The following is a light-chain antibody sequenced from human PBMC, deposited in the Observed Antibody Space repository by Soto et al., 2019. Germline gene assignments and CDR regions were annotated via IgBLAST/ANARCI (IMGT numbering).Light chain of an antibody. Sequence: DIVMTQSPLSLPVTPGEPASISCRSSQSLLDSNGYNCLEWYLQKPGQSPQLLIYLGSNRASGVSDRFRCSGSGTDFTLKISRVEAEDVGVYYCMQSLQTPLTFGQGTKVEIK. V-gene: IGKV2-28*01. CDR3: MQSLQTPLT. CDR1: QSLLDSNGYNC. CDR2: LGS. J-gene: IGKJ1*01.